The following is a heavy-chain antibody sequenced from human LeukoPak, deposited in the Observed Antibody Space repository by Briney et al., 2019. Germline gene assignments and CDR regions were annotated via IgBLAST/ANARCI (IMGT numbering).Heavy chain of an antibody. V-gene: IGHV3-30-3*01. D-gene: IGHD2-15*01. CDR1: GFTFSSYA. Sequence: PGGSLRLSCAASGFTFSSYAMHWVRQAPGKGLEWVAVISYDGSNKYYADSVKGRFTISRDNSKNTLYLQMNSLRAEDTAVYYCARGSVVVAATREIDYWGQGTLVTVSS. CDR2: ISYDGSNK. J-gene: IGHJ4*02. CDR3: ARGSVVVAATREIDY.